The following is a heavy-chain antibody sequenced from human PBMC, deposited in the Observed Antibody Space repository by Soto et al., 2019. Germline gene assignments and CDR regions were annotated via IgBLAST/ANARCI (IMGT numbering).Heavy chain of an antibody. D-gene: IGHD3-22*01. Sequence: EVQLEESGGGLVKPGGSLRLSCAASGLTFSSDSMNWVRQAPGKGLEWVSSISSSSSYIYYADSVKGRFTISRDNAKNSLSLQMNSLRVEDTAVYYCARAFYDSSYGIEVWGQGTTVSVS. CDR2: ISSSSSYI. CDR3: ARAFYDSSYGIEV. J-gene: IGHJ6*02. CDR1: GLTFSSDS. V-gene: IGHV3-21*01.